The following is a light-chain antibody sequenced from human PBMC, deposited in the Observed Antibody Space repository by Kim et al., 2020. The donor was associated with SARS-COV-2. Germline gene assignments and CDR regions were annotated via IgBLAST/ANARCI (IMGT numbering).Light chain of an antibody. Sequence: DIQMTQSPSSLSASVGDRVTITCRASQSLISYLNWYQQNPGKAPKLLIYAASTLQSGVPSRFSGSGSGTDFTLTITSLQPEDFATYYCQQTYSGPRTFGQGTKLEI. V-gene: IGKV1-39*01. CDR3: QQTYSGPRT. CDR2: AAS. J-gene: IGKJ2*01. CDR1: QSLISY.